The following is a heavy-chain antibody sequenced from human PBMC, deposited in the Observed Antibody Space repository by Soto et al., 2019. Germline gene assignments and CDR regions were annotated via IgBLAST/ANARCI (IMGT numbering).Heavy chain of an antibody. CDR1: GFTFSSYA. D-gene: IGHD6-19*01. V-gene: IGHV3-23*01. J-gene: IGHJ4*02. CDR2: ISGSGGST. Sequence: PGGSLRLSCAASGFTFSSYAMSWVRQAPGKGLEWVSAISGSGGSTYYADSVKGRFTVSRDNSKNTLYLQMNSLRAEDTAVYYCAKELEAWAVAPYYFDYWGQGTLVTVSS. CDR3: AKELEAWAVAPYYFDY.